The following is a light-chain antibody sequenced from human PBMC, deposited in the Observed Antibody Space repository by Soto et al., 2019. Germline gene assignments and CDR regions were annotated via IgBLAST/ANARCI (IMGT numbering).Light chain of an antibody. J-gene: IGKJ1*01. V-gene: IGKV3-11*01. CDR2: FGS. CDR3: QQRSSCPWT. CDR1: HSVGSL. Sequence: DIVLTQSSATLSLSPGDRATLSCRASHSVGSLLAWYRQKPGQAPRLLIYFGSNRAAGIPPRFSGSGSGTEFTLTIDSMQPEDFALFYCQQRSSCPWTFGQGTKVDIK.